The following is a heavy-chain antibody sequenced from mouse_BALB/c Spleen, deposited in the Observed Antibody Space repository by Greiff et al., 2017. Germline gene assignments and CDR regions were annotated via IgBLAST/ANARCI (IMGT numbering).Heavy chain of an antibody. J-gene: IGHJ2*01. Sequence: DVKLVESGGGLVQPGGSLRLSCATSGFTFSDFYMEWVRQPPGKRLEWIAASRNKANDYTTEYSASVKGRFIVSRDTSQSILYLQMNALRAEDTAIYYCARDFTTVGGFDYWGQGTTLTVSS. CDR3: ARDFTTVGGFDY. CDR1: GFTFSDFY. D-gene: IGHD1-1*01. V-gene: IGHV7-1*02. CDR2: SRNKANDYTT.